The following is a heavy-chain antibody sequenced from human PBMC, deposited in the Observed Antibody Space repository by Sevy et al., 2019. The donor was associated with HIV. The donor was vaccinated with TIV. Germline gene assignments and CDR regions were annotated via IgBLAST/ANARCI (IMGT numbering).Heavy chain of an antibody. CDR1: GFAFTNYYA. D-gene: IGHD4-17*01. J-gene: IGHJ6*02. Sequence: GGSLRLSCAASGFAFTNYYAMHWVRQAPGKGLEWVALITYDGTDKYYADSVKERFNISRENLKNTLYLQMNSLTTEDTAVYHCARPRANYVDHYFFYAMDVWGQGTTVTVSS. V-gene: IGHV3-30-3*01. CDR2: ITYDGTDK. CDR3: ARPRANYVDHYFFYAMDV.